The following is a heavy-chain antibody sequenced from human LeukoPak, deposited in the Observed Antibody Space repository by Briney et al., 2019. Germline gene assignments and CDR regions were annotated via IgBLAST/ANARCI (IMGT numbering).Heavy chain of an antibody. CDR3: TRGVGAGGY. Sequence: SETLSLTCSVSGLSSNLFSWSWIRQPAGKGLEWIGRIYSSGTTFYNPSLKGRVTVSVDKSRNQFSLEMKSVTVADTAVYYCTRGVGAGGYWGQGTQVTVSS. CDR1: GLSSNLFS. J-gene: IGHJ4*02. D-gene: IGHD1-26*01. V-gene: IGHV4-4*07. CDR2: IYSSGTT.